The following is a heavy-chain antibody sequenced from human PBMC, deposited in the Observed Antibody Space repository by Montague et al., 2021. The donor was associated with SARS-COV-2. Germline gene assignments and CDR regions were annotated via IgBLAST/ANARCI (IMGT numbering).Heavy chain of an antibody. J-gene: IGHJ4*02. CDR1: GGSFSGYY. V-gene: IGHV4-34*01. Sequence: SETLSLTCAVYGGSFSGYYWSWIRQPPGKGLEWIGEINHSGSANYNPSLKSRVTISVDTSKNQFSLKLSSVTAADTAVYYCARRGSYYDSTSGYYYFDYWGQGTLVTVSS. D-gene: IGHD3-22*01. CDR3: ARRGSYYDSTSGYYYFDY. CDR2: INHSGSA.